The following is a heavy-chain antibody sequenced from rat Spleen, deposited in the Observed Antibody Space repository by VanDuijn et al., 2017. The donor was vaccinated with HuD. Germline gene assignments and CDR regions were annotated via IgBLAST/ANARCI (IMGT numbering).Heavy chain of an antibody. V-gene: IGHV2-41*01. D-gene: IGHD1-1*01. CDR3: ARGDSYSGDGPR. CDR2: IWNTGAT. Sequence: VQLQESGPGLVKPSQSLSLTCSVTDYSITSNYWGWIRKFPGNKMEWMGVIWNTGATRYNSALKSRLSISKDTSKSQVFLKMNSLQTEDTATYYCARGDSYSGDGPRWGQGVMVTVSS. J-gene: IGHJ2*01. CDR1: DYSITSNY.